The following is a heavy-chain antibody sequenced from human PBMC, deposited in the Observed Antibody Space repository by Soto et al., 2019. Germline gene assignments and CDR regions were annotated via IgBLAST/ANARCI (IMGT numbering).Heavy chain of an antibody. D-gene: IGHD1-1*01. CDR2: MSHSGGT. CDR3: ARVERGTATTVVDAFDI. V-gene: IGHV4-34*01. Sequence: QVQLQQWGAGLLKPSETLSLTCAVYGGFVSSGSYYWSWIRQPPGKGLEWIGEMSHSGGTPFNPSLKRRVPLSVDTSKTRFSLKMDSVTAADTTLYYCARVERGTATTVVDAFDIWGPGTMVTVAS. CDR1: GGFVSSGSYY. J-gene: IGHJ3*02.